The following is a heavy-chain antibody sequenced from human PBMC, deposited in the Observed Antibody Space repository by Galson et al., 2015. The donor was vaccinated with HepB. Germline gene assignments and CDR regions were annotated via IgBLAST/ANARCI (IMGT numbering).Heavy chain of an antibody. CDR1: GFNFNDYA. CDR2: ISFDGSRR. V-gene: IGHV3-30*01. Sequence: SLRLSCAVSGFNFNDYAMDWVRQAPGKGLEWLAAISFDGSRRFYADSVKGRFTISRDNSENTLYLEMNSLRLDDTAVYYCARDRVKETFDYWGQGTLLTVSS. CDR3: ARDRVKETFDY. J-gene: IGHJ4*02.